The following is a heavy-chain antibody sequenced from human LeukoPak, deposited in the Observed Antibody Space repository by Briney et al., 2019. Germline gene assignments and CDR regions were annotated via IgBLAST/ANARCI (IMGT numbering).Heavy chain of an antibody. CDR2: IYYSGST. CDR3: ARARRGYSYGDFDY. D-gene: IGHD5-18*01. CDR1: GGSINSADYY. J-gene: IGHJ4*02. Sequence: PSETLSLTCTVSGGSINSADYYWSWIRQPPGKGLEWIGYIYYSGSTYYNPSLKSRVTISVDMSKNQFSLKLSSVTAADTAVYYCARARRGYSYGDFDYWGQGTLVTVSS. V-gene: IGHV4-30-4*01.